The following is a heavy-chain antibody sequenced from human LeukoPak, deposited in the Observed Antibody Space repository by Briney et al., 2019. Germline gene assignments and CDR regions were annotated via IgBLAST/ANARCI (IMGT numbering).Heavy chain of an antibody. CDR3: ARDNELVRSYYYYYMDV. Sequence: PGGSLRLSCAASGFTFDDYAMHWVRQAPGKGLEWVSGISWNSGSIGYADSVKGRFTISRDNAKNSLSLQMNSLRAEDTAVYYCARDNELVRSYYYYYMDVWGKGTTVTIS. CDR2: ISWNSGSI. J-gene: IGHJ6*03. D-gene: IGHD6-13*01. CDR1: GFTFDDYA. V-gene: IGHV3-9*01.